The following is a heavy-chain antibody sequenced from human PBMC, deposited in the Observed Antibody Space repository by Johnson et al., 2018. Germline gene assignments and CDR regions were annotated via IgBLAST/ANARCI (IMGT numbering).Heavy chain of an antibody. D-gene: IGHD3-3*01. Sequence: EVQLVESGGGLVQPGRSLRLSCAASGFTFSSYSMNWVRPAPGKGLEWVSSISSSSSYIYYADSVKGRFIISRDHAKNSLYLQMNSRRAEDTAVYYCARDHTIFGVDMDVWGKGTTVTVSS. J-gene: IGHJ6*03. CDR1: GFTFSSYS. V-gene: IGHV3-21*01. CDR2: ISSSSSYI. CDR3: ARDHTIFGVDMDV.